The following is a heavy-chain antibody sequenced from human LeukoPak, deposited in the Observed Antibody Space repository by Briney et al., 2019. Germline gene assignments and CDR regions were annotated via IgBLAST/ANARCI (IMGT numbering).Heavy chain of an antibody. J-gene: IGHJ6*03. Sequence: GGSLRLSCAASGFTVSSNYMSWVRQAPGKGLEWVSIIYSGGSTYYADSVKGRFTISRDNSKNTLYLQMNSLRAEDTAVYYCARETYSTSSGADYYYMDVWGKGTTVTASS. D-gene: IGHD6-6*01. CDR3: ARETYSTSSGADYYYMDV. V-gene: IGHV3-66*01. CDR1: GFTVSSNY. CDR2: IYSGGST.